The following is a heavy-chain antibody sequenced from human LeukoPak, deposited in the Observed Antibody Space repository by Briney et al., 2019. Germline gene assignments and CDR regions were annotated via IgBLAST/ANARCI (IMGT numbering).Heavy chain of an antibody. CDR3: AKDSLFGGFGADTRGGGAFDI. CDR1: GFSFSSCA. J-gene: IGHJ3*02. CDR2: ISGSGGRT. Sequence: GGSLRLSCAASGFSFSSCAMSWVRQAPGKGLEWVSAISGSGGRTYYADSVKGRFTISRDNSKNTLYLQMNRLRAEDTAVYYCAKDSLFGGFGADTRGGGAFDIWGQGTMVTVSS. D-gene: IGHD3-10*01. V-gene: IGHV3-23*01.